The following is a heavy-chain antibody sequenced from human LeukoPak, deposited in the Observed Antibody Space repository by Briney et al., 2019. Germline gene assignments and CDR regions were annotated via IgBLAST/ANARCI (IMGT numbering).Heavy chain of an antibody. D-gene: IGHD6-6*01. CDR3: ARVDPDSSSTLEVFDY. CDR2: IYYSGST. V-gene: IGHV4-59*01. Sequence: SETLSLTCTVSGGSISSYYWSWIRQPPGKGLEWIGYIYYSGSTNYNPSLKSRVTISVDTSKNQFSLKLSSVTAADTAVYYCARVDPDSSSTLEVFDYWGRETRVTDS. J-gene: IGHJ4*02. CDR1: GGSISSYY.